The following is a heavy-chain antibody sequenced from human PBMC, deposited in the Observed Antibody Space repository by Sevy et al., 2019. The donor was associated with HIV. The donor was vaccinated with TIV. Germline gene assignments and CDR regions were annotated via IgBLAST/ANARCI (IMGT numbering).Heavy chain of an antibody. J-gene: IGHJ6*02. Sequence: GGSLRLSCAASGFTFSDYYMSWIRQAPGKGLEWVSYISSSGSTIYYADSVKGRFTISRDNAKNSLYLQMNSLRAEDKAVYYCAGGPHYYYYGMDVWGQGTTVTVSS. V-gene: IGHV3-11*01. CDR1: GFTFSDYY. D-gene: IGHD6-25*01. CDR2: ISSSGSTI. CDR3: AGGPHYYYYGMDV.